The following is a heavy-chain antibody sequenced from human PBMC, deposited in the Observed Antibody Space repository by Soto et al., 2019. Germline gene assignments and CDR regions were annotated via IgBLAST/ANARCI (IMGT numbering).Heavy chain of an antibody. CDR2: IYYSGST. D-gene: IGHD3-3*01. CDR1: GGSISSGSYY. Sequence: QLQLQESGPGLVKPSETLSLTCTVSGGSISSGSYYWGWIRQPPGKGLEWIGSIYYSGSTYYNPSLKSRVIMSVDTSKNQFSLSLSSVTAADTAVYYCARQKYYDVLSGYSKNWFDPWGQGTLVTVSS. CDR3: ARQKYYDVLSGYSKNWFDP. J-gene: IGHJ5*02. V-gene: IGHV4-39*01.